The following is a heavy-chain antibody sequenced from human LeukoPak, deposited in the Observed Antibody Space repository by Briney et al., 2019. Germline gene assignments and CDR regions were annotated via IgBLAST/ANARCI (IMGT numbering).Heavy chain of an antibody. D-gene: IGHD2-15*01. J-gene: IGHJ4*02. Sequence: GASVKVSCKVSGYTLTELSMHWVRQAPGKGLEWMGGFDPEDGETIYAQKFQGRVTMTGDTSTDTAYMELSSLRSEDTAVYYCATVVFTDLLGYWGQGTLVTVSS. CDR2: FDPEDGET. V-gene: IGHV1-24*01. CDR1: GYTLTELS. CDR3: ATVVFTDLLGY.